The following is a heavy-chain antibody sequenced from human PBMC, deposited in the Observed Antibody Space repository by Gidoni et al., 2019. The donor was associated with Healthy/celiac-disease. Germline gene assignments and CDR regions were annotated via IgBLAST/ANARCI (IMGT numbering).Heavy chain of an antibody. D-gene: IGHD3-3*01. CDR1: GGTFSSYA. CDR2: IIPILGIA. CDR3: ARHYYEGFDY. Sequence: QVQLVQSGAEVKKLGSSVKVSCKASGGTFSSYAISWVRQAPGQGLEWMGRIIPILGIANYAQKFQGRVTITADKSTSTAYMELSSLRSEDTAVYYCARHYYEGFDYWGQGTLVTVSS. V-gene: IGHV1-69*04. J-gene: IGHJ4*02.